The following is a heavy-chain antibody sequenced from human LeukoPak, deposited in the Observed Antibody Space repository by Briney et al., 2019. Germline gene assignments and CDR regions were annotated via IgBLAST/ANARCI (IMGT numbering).Heavy chain of an antibody. V-gene: IGHV4-39*01. CDR3: ARHVLEGGDYRFDY. J-gene: IGHJ4*02. D-gene: IGHD4-17*01. Sequence: PSETLSLTCTVSGGSISSSSYYWGWIRQPPGKGLEWIGSIYYSGSTYYNPSLKSRVTISVDTSKNQFSLKLSSVTAADTAVYYCARHVLEGGDYRFDYWGQGTLVTVSS. CDR2: IYYSGST. CDR1: GGSISSSSYY.